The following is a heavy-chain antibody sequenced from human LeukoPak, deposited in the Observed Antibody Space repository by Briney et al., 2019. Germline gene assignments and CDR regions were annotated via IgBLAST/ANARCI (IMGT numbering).Heavy chain of an antibody. CDR1: GFTFSSYW. D-gene: IGHD6-6*01. Sequence: PGGSLRLSCAASGFTFSSYWMSWVRQAPGKGLEWVAVIWYDGSNKYYADSVKGRFTISRDNSKNTLYLQMNSLRAEDTAVYYCARGAMRIAARPSHFDYWGQGTLVTVSS. CDR3: ARGAMRIAARPSHFDY. J-gene: IGHJ4*02. CDR2: IWYDGSNK. V-gene: IGHV3-33*08.